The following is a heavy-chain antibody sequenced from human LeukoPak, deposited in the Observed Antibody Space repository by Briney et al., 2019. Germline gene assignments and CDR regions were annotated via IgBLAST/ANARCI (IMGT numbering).Heavy chain of an antibody. J-gene: IGHJ6*02. V-gene: IGHV3-21*01. D-gene: IGHD2-15*01. Sequence: GGSVRLSCAASGFTFSGYSINWVRQAPGEGLEWVSSISSSSSYIYYADSVKGRFTISRDNAKNSLYLQMNSLRAEDTAVYYCAALGYGPLYGMDVWGQGTTVTVSS. CDR3: AALGYGPLYGMDV. CDR2: ISSSSSYI. CDR1: GFTFSGYS.